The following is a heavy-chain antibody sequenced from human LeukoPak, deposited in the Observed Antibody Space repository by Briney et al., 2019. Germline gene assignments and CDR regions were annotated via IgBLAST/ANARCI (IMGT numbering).Heavy chain of an antibody. CDR2: INPNSGGT. CDR1: GYTFTKYY. J-gene: IGHJ4*02. D-gene: IGHD3-16*01. V-gene: IGHV1-2*02. CDR3: ARDRGKSDRIFDY. Sequence: ASVPVSYKPSGYTFTKYYMHWVRQAPGQGLEWMGWINPNSGGTNYAQKFQGRVTMTRDTSISTAYMELSRLRSDDTAVYYCARDRGKSDRIFDYWGQGTLVTVSS.